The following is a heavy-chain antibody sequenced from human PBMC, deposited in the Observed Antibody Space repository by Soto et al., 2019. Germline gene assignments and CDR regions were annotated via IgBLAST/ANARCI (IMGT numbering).Heavy chain of an antibody. CDR2: INTAGTTT. V-gene: IGHV3-74*01. CDR1: GFSFSTYW. J-gene: IGHJ4*02. Sequence: ELQLVESGGGLVQPGGSLRLSCVASGFSFSTYWMHWVRQAPGKGLVWVSRINTAGTTTPYADSVTGRFTISRDNAKKTLYLQMNSLRAEDTAVYYCGRGGGDYGDYLDYWGQGALVTVSS. CDR3: GRGGGDYGDYLDY. D-gene: IGHD4-17*01.